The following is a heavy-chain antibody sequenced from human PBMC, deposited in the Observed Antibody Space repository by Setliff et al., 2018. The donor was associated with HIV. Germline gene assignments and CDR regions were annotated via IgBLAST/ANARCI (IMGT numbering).Heavy chain of an antibody. CDR1: GYTFTTYD. Sequence: GASVKVSCKASGYTFTTYDINWVRRATGQGLEWMGWTNPNSGNTGYAQKFQGRFTMTRNTSISTAYMELSSLRSDDTAVYYCARIPARAAAAYCSSTNCQGGFDQWGQGTPVTVSS. V-gene: IGHV1-8*02. J-gene: IGHJ5*02. CDR3: ARIPARAAAAYCSSTNCQGGFDQ. CDR2: TNPNSGNT. D-gene: IGHD2-2*01.